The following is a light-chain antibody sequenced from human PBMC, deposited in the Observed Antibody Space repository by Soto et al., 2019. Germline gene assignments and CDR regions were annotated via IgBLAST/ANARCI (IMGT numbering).Light chain of an antibody. CDR3: QQYGSSGT. CDR1: QSVSSN. Sequence: EIVWTQSPGTLSLSPGERATFSCRASQSVSSNLAWYQQKPGQAPRLLIYGASIRATGIPARFSGSGSGTEFTLTISSLQSEDFAVYYCQQYGSSGTFGQGTKVDIK. V-gene: IGKV3-15*01. CDR2: GAS. J-gene: IGKJ1*01.